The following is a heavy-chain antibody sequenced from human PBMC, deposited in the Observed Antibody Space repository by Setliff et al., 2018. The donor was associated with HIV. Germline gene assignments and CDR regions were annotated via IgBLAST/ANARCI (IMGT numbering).Heavy chain of an antibody. CDR2: ILYGGGT. CDR1: GGSISRGSYY. CDR3: ARSKTFYDFWGGYYTHGAFKI. J-gene: IGHJ3*02. V-gene: IGHV4-39*01. Sequence: SETLSLTCTVSGGSISRGSYYWGWIRQPPGKGLEWMGNILYGGGTYYNPSRKSRVTISVETSKNQFSLNLTSVTAADTAVYYCARSKTFYDFWGGYYTHGAFKIWGLGTMVTVSS. D-gene: IGHD3-3*01.